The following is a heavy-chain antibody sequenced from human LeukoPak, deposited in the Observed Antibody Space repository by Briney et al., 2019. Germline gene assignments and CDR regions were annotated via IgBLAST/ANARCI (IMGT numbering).Heavy chain of an antibody. CDR2: IYPGDSDI. V-gene: IGHV5-51*01. CDR3: ARHTYWFDP. Sequence: GASLKISCQGSGSNFSRYWIGWVRQMPGKGLEWIGIIYPGDSDIRYSPSFQGQVTISADKSISTAYLQWSSLKASDTAMYYCARHTYWFDPWGQGTLVTVSS. D-gene: IGHD2/OR15-2a*01. J-gene: IGHJ5*02. CDR1: GSNFSRYW.